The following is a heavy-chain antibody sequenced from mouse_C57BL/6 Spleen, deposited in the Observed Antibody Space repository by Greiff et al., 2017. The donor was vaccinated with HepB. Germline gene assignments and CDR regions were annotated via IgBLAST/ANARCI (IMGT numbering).Heavy chain of an antibody. CDR2: INPYNGGT. V-gene: IGHV1-19*01. CDR3: ARDYDYGGGDYFDY. D-gene: IGHD2-4*01. J-gene: IGHJ2*01. Sequence: EVQLQQSGPVLVKPGASVKMSCKASGYTFTDYYMNWVKQSHGKSLEWIGVINPYNGGTSYNQKFKGKATLTVDKSSSTAYMELNSLTSEDSAVYYCARDYDYGGGDYFDYWGQGTTLTVSS. CDR1: GYTFTDYY.